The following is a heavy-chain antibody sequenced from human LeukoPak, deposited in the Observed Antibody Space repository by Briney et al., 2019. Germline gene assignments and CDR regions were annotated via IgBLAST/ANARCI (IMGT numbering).Heavy chain of an antibody. J-gene: IGHJ4*02. Sequence: GGSLRLSRAASLFSVRTTYMSWVRQAPGKGLEWVSVLYTGGGTDHADPVKGRFIISSDNSNNTQSLQMNSLRAEDTAIYYCTRSSYRRPYHFDSWGQGTLVTVSS. CDR3: TRSSYRRPYHFDS. V-gene: IGHV3-53*01. CDR2: LYTGGGT. D-gene: IGHD3-16*02. CDR1: LFSVRTTY.